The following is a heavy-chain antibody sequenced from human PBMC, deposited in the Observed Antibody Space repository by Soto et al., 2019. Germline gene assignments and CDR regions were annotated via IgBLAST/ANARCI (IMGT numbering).Heavy chain of an antibody. J-gene: IGHJ6*02. CDR3: ARDRRDWLTHYYYYGMDV. CDR1: GYTFTSYG. CDR2: ISAYNGNT. V-gene: IGHV1-18*01. Sequence: ASVTVSCTASGYTFTSYGISWVRQAPGQGLEWMGWISAYNGNTNYAQKLQGRVTMTTDTSTSTAYMELRSLRSDDTAVYYCARDRRDWLTHYYYYGMDVWGQGTTVTVSS. D-gene: IGHD3-9*01.